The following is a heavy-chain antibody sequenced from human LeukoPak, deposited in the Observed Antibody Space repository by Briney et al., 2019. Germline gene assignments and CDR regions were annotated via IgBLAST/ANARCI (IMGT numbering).Heavy chain of an antibody. V-gene: IGHV4-39*01. CDR2: MYYGGST. CDR3: AGYSGSHLGAGAEYFQH. D-gene: IGHD1-26*01. J-gene: IGHJ1*01. CDR1: GASISSSSYY. Sequence: SETLSLTCTVSGASISSSSYYWAWIRQPPGRGLEWIASMYYGGSTYYKPSLRSRVTISVDTSKNQFSLKLSSVTAADTAVYYCAGYSGSHLGAGAEYFQHWGQGTLVTVSS.